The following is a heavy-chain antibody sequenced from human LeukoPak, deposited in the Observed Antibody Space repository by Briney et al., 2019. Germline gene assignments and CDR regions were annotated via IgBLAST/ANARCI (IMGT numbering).Heavy chain of an antibody. CDR3: ARAPKQWQKIAAVGYYFDY. CDR1: GFTFSSYA. Sequence: GGSLRLSCAASGFTFSSYAMHWVRQAPGKGLEWVAVISYDGSNKYYADSVKGRFTISRDNSKNTLYLQMNSLRAEDTAVYYCARAPKQWQKIAAVGYYFDYWGQGTLVTVSS. J-gene: IGHJ4*02. V-gene: IGHV3-30-3*01. CDR2: ISYDGSNK. D-gene: IGHD6-13*01.